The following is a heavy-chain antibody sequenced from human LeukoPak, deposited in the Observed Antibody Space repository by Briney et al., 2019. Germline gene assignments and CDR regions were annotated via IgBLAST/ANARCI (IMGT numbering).Heavy chain of an antibody. V-gene: IGHV3-15*01. CDR1: GITFSDAW. Sequence: PGVSLRLSCAASGITFSDAWMSWVRQAPGKGLEWVGRIKSKTDGGTTDYAAPVKGRFTISRDDSKNTLYLQMNSLKTEDTAVYYCTTTSIAVAGPFDYWGQGTLVTVSS. CDR3: TTTSIAVAGPFDY. D-gene: IGHD6-19*01. CDR2: IKSKTDGGTT. J-gene: IGHJ4*02.